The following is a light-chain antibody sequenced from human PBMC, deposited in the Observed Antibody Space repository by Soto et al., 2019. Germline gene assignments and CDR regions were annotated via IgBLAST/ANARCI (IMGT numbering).Light chain of an antibody. CDR2: KAS. Sequence: IQMTQSPYTLSASVGDRVTITSRGSQSISSWLAWYQQKPGKAPKLLIYKASSLESGVPSRFSGSGSGTEFTLTISSLQPDDFATYYCQQYNSYSPWTFGQGTMVDI. J-gene: IGKJ1*01. CDR1: QSISSW. V-gene: IGKV1-5*03. CDR3: QQYNSYSPWT.